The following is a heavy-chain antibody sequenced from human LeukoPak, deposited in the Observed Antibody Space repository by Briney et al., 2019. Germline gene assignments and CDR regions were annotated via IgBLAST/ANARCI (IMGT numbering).Heavy chain of an antibody. D-gene: IGHD2-15*01. Sequence: GGSLRLSCAASGFTVSNNYMSWVRQAPGKGLEWVSVIYSGGTTYYADSVKGRFTISRDNSKNTLYLQMNSLRAEDTAVYYCARGDTLVVAAQFDYWGQGTLVTVSS. CDR1: GFTVSNNY. CDR3: ARGDTLVVAAQFDY. CDR2: IYSGGTT. V-gene: IGHV3-53*01. J-gene: IGHJ4*02.